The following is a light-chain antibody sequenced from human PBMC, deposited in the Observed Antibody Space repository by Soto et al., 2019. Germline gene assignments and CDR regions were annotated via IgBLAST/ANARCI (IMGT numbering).Light chain of an antibody. CDR1: QDISNY. CDR2: DAS. CDR3: QQYDNLPLT. J-gene: IGKJ4*01. Sequence: DIQMTQSPSSLSASVGDRVTITCQASQDISNYLNWYQQKPGKAPKLLIYDASNLETGVPSRFSGSGSRTDFTFTSSSLQPEDIGTYYCQQYDNLPLTFGGGTKVEIK. V-gene: IGKV1-33*01.